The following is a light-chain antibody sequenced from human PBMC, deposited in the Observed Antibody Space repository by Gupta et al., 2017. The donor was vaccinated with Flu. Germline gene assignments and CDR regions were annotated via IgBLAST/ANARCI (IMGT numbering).Light chain of an antibody. J-gene: IGLJ3*02. CDR3: SSYTSSSTLEGV. CDR1: SSDVGGYNY. Sequence: QSALTQPASVSGSPGQSITISCTGTSSDVGGYNYVSWYQQHPGKAPKLMIYEVSNRPSGVSNRFSGSKSGNTASLTISGLQAEDEADYYCSSYTSSSTLEGVFGGGTTRTVL. V-gene: IGLV2-14*01. CDR2: EVS.